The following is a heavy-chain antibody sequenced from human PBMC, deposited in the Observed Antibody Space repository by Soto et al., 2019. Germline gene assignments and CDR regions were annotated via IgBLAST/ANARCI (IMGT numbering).Heavy chain of an antibody. CDR1: GYSISSGYY. CDR3: ARVLSYYDFWSGYYDAFDI. J-gene: IGHJ3*02. V-gene: IGHV4-38-2*02. Sequence: SETLSLTCTVSGYSISSGYYWGWIRQPPGKGLEWIGSIYHSGSTYYNPSLKSRVTISVDTSKNQFSLKLSSVTAADTAVYYCARVLSYYDFWSGYYDAFDIWGQGTMVTVSS. D-gene: IGHD3-3*01. CDR2: IYHSGST.